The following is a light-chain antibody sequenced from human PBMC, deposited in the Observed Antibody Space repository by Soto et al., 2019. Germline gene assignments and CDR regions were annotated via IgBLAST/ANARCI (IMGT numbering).Light chain of an antibody. CDR3: QQYGGSPRIS. Sequence: EIVMTQSPATLSVSPVERPTLSCRASHSVSSNLAWYQQKPGQAPRLLIYGASIRATGIPDRFSGSGSGTDFTLIINRLEPEDVAIYYCQQYGGSPRISFGQGTRLEIK. V-gene: IGKV3-20*01. J-gene: IGKJ5*01. CDR1: HSVSSN. CDR2: GAS.